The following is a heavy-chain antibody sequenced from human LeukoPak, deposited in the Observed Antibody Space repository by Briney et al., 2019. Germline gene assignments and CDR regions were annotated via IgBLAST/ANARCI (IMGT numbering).Heavy chain of an antibody. CDR2: ISSSSSYI. Sequence: GSLRLSCAASGFTFSSYSMNWVRQAPGKGLEWVSSISSSSSYIYYADSVKGRFTISRDNAKNSLYLQMNSLRAEDTAVYYCARDEPTYCGGDCYRDCWGQGTLVTVSS. D-gene: IGHD2-21*02. V-gene: IGHV3-21*01. J-gene: IGHJ4*02. CDR3: ARDEPTYCGGDCYRDC. CDR1: GFTFSSYS.